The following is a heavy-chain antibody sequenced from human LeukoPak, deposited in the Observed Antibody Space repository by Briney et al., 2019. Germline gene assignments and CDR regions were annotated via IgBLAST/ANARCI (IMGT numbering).Heavy chain of an antibody. CDR1: GYTFNSYY. V-gene: IGHV1-46*02. J-gene: IGHJ5*02. D-gene: IGHD4-17*01. CDR2: INPSGGRT. Sequence: GASVKVSCKASGYTFNSYYMHWVRQAPGQGLEWRGIINPSGGRTSYAQKFQGRVTMTRDTSTRTIYIELYSLRSDDTAVYYCARGGRDYGDPRFDPWGQGTLVTVSS. CDR3: ARGGRDYGDPRFDP.